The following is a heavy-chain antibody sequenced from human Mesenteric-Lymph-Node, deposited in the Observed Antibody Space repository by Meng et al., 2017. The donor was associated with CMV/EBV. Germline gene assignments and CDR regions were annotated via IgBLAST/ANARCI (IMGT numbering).Heavy chain of an antibody. J-gene: IGHJ4*02. V-gene: IGHV4-34*01. Sequence: SETLSLTFAVYGGSFSGYYWSWIRQPPGKGLEWIGEIYHSGTTNYSPSLKSRVTISVDKSKNQFSLKLSSVSAADTAVYFCARHSVYGSGSLLDYWGPGTLVTVSS. D-gene: IGHD3-10*01. CDR1: GGSFSGYY. CDR3: ARHSVYGSGSLLDY. CDR2: IYHSGTT.